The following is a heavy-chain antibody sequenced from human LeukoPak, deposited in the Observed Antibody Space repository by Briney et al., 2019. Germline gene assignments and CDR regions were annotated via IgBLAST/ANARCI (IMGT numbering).Heavy chain of an antibody. CDR3: AKGSGIAVAGRILEWAWESIPPDY. V-gene: IGHV3-23*01. D-gene: IGHD6-19*01. CDR1: GFTFSSYA. CDR2: ISGSGGST. Sequence: PGGSLRLSCAASGFTFSSYAMSWVRQAPGKGLEWVSAISGSGGSTYYADSVKGRFTISRDNSKDTLYLQMNSLRAEDTAVYYRAKGSGIAVAGRILEWAWESIPPDYWGQGTLVTVSS. J-gene: IGHJ4*02.